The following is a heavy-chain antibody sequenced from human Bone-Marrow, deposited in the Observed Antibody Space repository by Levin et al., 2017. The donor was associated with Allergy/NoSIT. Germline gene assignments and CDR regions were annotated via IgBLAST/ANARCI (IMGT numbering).Heavy chain of an antibody. CDR3: AKAEDVVVVVATTIFDY. Sequence: PGGSLRLSCAASGFTFSRYGMHWVRQAPGKGLEWVAVISYHGNNKYYADSVKGRFTVSRDNSKNTVYLQMNSLRPDDTAVYYCAKAEDVVVVVATTIFDYWGQGSLVTVSS. V-gene: IGHV3-30*18. D-gene: IGHD2-15*01. CDR1: GFTFSRYG. J-gene: IGHJ4*02. CDR2: ISYHGNNK.